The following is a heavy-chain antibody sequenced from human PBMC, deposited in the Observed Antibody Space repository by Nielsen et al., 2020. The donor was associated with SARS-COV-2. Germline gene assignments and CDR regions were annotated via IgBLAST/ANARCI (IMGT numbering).Heavy chain of an antibody. CDR1: GFTFSSYA. J-gene: IGHJ6*02. CDR3: ARAIATPGSAGDGASNYHYYVMGV. D-gene: IGHD6-13*01. V-gene: IGHV3-23*01. CDR2: IFGSGGAT. Sequence: GESLKISCAASGFTFSSYAMSWVRQAPGKGLEWVSAIFGSGGATYYADSVKGRFTISRDNSKNTLYLQMNTLRAEDTAVYYCARAIATPGSAGDGASNYHYYVMGVWGQGTTVTVSS.